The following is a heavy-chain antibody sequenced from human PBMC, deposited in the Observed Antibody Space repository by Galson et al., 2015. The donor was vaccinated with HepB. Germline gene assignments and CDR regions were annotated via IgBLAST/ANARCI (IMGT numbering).Heavy chain of an antibody. CDR1: GGSISSYY. Sequence: ETLSLTCSVSGGSISSYYWNWIRQPAGKGLEWIGRIYTSGSTRYNPSLKSRVTMSVDTSKNQFSLKLSSVTAADTAVYYCAREEGYCSSSSCYSLTRYFDYWGQGTLVTVSS. CDR2: IYTSGST. V-gene: IGHV4-4*07. D-gene: IGHD2-2*02. CDR3: AREEGYCSSSSCYSLTRYFDY. J-gene: IGHJ4*02.